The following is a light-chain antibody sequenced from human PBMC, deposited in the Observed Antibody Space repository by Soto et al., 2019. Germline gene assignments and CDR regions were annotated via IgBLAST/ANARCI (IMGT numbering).Light chain of an antibody. Sequence: DIVITQTGLSRSFTPLQPSSISCRSGHSLLHSDGNTYFYLYLQKPGQPPQLLIYEVSNRFSGVPDRFSGSGSGTDFTLKISRVEAEDVGVYYCMQSIQPITFGQGTRLEIK. V-gene: IGKV2D-29*01. J-gene: IGKJ5*01. CDR3: MQSIQPIT. CDR2: EVS. CDR1: HSLLHSDGNTY.